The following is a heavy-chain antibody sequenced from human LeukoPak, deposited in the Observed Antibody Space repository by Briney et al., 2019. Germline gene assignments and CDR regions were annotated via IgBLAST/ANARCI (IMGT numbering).Heavy chain of an antibody. CDR2: MNPNSGNT. CDR1: GYTFTSYD. V-gene: IGHV1-8*01. J-gene: IGHJ6*03. Sequence: ASVKVSCKAYGYTFTSYDINWVRQATGQGLEWMGWMNPNSGNTGYAQKIQGRVTMTRNTSISTAYMELSSLRSEDTAVYYCARGRTSPYYYYYYMDVWGKGTTVTVSS. CDR3: ARGRTSPYYYYYYMDV.